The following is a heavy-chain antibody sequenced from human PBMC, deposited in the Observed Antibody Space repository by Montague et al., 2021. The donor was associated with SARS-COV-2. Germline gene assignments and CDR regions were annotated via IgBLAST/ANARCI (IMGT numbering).Heavy chain of an antibody. CDR2: IFHSGTI. CDR1: GGSISTSTW. D-gene: IGHD6-13*01. Sequence: SETLSLTCRVSGGSISTSTWCTWVRQTPGKGLELIGEIFHSGTINYNPSLKSRVIISVDKSNNQFSLRLTSLIAADTAVYYGATLSRRTAAGTRDSFGLDVWGQGTTVVVSS. CDR3: ATLSRRTAAGTRDSFGLDV. V-gene: IGHV4-4*02. J-gene: IGHJ6*02.